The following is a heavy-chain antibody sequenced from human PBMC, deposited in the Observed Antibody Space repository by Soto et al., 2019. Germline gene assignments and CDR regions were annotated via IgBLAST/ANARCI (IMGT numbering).Heavy chain of an antibody. Sequence: SETLSLTCTVSGGSISGTSYYWGWIRQPPGKGLEWIGSIYFSGTTYYNPSLKSRVTVSVDTSKKQFSLEVSSVTAADTAVYYCGAYDFWSDYYPFDYWGQGTLVTVSS. CDR1: GGSISGTSYY. V-gene: IGHV4-39*01. J-gene: IGHJ4*02. D-gene: IGHD3-3*01. CDR2: IYFSGTT. CDR3: GAYDFWSDYYPFDY.